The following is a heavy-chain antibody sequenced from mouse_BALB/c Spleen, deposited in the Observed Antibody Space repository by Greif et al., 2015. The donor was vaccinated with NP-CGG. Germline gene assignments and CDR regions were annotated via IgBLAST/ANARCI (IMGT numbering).Heavy chain of an antibody. V-gene: IGHV1S29*02. CDR3: ARDDGLDY. CDR1: GYTFTDYN. CDR2: IYPYNGGT. Sequence: EVQLQQSGPELVKPGASVKISCKASGYTFTDYNMHWVKQSHGKSLEWIGYIYPYNGGTGYNQKFKSKATLTVDNSSSTAYMELRSLTSEDSAAYYCARDDGLDYWGQGTTLTVSS. J-gene: IGHJ2*01. D-gene: IGHD2-3*01.